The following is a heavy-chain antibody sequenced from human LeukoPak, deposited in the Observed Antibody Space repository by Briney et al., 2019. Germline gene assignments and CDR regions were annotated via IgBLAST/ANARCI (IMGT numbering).Heavy chain of an antibody. J-gene: IGHJ3*02. Sequence: PSETLSLIRTVSGGSIISYYWSWIRQPPGEGRGWIGYIYYSGSTNYNPPLKRRVTISVDTSKNQFSLKLSSVTAADTAVYYCARVSFYAFDIWGQGTMVTVSS. CDR1: GGSIISYY. CDR3: ARVSFYAFDI. V-gene: IGHV4-59*01. CDR2: IYYSGST. D-gene: IGHD3-16*01.